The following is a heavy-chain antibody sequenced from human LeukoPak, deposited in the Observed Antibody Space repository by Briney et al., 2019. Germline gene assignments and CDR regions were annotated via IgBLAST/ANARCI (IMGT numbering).Heavy chain of an antibody. CDR2: IYYSGST. Sequence: SETLSLTCTVSGGSISDYYWNWIRQPPGKGLEWIGYIYYSGSTTYNPSLKSRVTMSVDTAKNQFSLKLRSVTAVDTAVYYCSRGDFCSSSNCYLRPMDVWGKGTMVTVSS. CDR1: GGSISDYY. CDR3: SRGDFCSSSNCYLRPMDV. D-gene: IGHD2-2*01. V-gene: IGHV4-59*01. J-gene: IGHJ6*03.